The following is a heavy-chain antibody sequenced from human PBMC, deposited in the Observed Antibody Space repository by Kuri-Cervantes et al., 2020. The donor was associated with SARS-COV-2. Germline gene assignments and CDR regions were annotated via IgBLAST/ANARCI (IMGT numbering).Heavy chain of an antibody. CDR1: EFTFSSYA. D-gene: IGHD2-8*02. CDR2: ISGSGGST. Sequence: GESLKISCAASEFTFSSYAMSWVRQAPGKGLEWVSAISGSGGSTYYADSVKGRFTISRDNSKNTLYLQMNSLRAEDTAVYYCANPGRNDAFDIWGQGTMVTVSS. V-gene: IGHV3-23*01. CDR3: ANPGRNDAFDI. J-gene: IGHJ3*02.